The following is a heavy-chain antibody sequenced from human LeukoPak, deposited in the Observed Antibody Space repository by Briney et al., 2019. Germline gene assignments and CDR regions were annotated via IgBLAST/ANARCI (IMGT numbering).Heavy chain of an antibody. V-gene: IGHV1-2*02. CDR3: ARDNDFWSGFGWDY. CDR1: GYTFTGYY. J-gene: IGHJ4*02. CDR2: INPNSGGT. Sequence: ASVKVSCKASGYTFTGYYMHWVRQAPGQGLEWMGWINPNSGGTNYAQKFQGRVTMTRDTSISTAYMELSRLRSDDTAVYYCARDNDFWSGFGWDYWGQGTLVTVSS. D-gene: IGHD3-3*01.